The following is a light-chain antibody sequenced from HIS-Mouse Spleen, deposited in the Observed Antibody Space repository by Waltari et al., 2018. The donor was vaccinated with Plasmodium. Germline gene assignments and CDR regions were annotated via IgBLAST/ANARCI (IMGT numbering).Light chain of an antibody. CDR2: DVS. CDR1: SSDVGGYNY. J-gene: IGLJ1*01. V-gene: IGLV2-14*03. CDR3: SSYTSSSTRV. Sequence: QSALTQPASVSGSPGQSITISCTGTSSDVGGYNYVSWYQQHPGKAPKLMIYDVSNRPSVVSYRFSGSKSGNTASLTISGLQAEDEADYYCSSYTSSSTRVFGTGTKVTVL.